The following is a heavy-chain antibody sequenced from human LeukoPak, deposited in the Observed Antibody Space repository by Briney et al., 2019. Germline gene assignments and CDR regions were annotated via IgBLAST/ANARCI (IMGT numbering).Heavy chain of an antibody. CDR3: ARLAEDGFDY. J-gene: IGHJ4*02. V-gene: IGHV3-7*01. CDR1: GFTFSRYW. CDR2: IKYDGSDK. Sequence: GGSLRLSCAASGFTFSRYWMSWVRQAPGKGLEWASNIKYDGSDKYYVDSVKGRFTLSRDNARNSLYLQMNSLRADDTAVYYCARLAEDGFDYWGQGTLVTVSS. D-gene: IGHD6-19*01.